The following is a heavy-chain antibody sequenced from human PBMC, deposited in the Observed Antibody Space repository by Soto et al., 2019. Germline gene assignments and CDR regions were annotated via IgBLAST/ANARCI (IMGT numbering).Heavy chain of an antibody. V-gene: IGHV3-21*01. J-gene: IGHJ6*02. CDR3: ARHPPYSSGWYGMDV. CDR1: GFTFSSYS. CDR2: ISSSSSYI. Sequence: GGSLRLSCAASGFTFSSYSMNWVRQAPGKGLEWVSSISSSSSYIYYADSVKGRFTISRDNAKNSLYLQMNSLRAEDTAVYYCARHPPYSSGWYGMDVSGQGTTVTASS. D-gene: IGHD6-25*01.